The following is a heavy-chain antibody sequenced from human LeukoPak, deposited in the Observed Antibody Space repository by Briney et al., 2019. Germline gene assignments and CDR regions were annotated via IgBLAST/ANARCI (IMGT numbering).Heavy chain of an antibody. CDR3: TKDHDGMHA. J-gene: IGHJ6*02. CDR2: ISVSGSRA. CDR1: GFTFSSNA. V-gene: IGHV3-23*01. Sequence: GGSLRLSCAASGFTFSSNAMSWVRQAPGKGLEWVSVISVSGSRAYYADFVKGRLTVSRDNSKSTVLLQMNSLRVEDTAVYYCTKDHDGMHAWGQGTTVTVSS.